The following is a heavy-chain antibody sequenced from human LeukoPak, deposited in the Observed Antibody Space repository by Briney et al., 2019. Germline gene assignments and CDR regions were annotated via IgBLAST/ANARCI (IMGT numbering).Heavy chain of an antibody. CDR3: ARGGLVPAAYYYYYGMDV. D-gene: IGHD2-2*01. CDR2: FYSGGST. CDR1: GFTVSNNY. J-gene: IGHJ6*02. V-gene: IGHV3-66*02. Sequence: PGGSLRLSCAASGFTVSNNYMSWVRQAPAKGLEWVSVFYSGGSTYYADSVKGRFTIPRDNSKNTLYLQMNSLRAEDTAVYYCARGGLVPAAYYYYYGMDVWGQGTTVTVSS.